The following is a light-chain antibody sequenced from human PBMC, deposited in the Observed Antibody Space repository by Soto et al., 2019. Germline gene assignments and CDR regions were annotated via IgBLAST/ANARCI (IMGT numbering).Light chain of an antibody. V-gene: IGLV2-14*01. Sequence: QSALTQPASVSGSPGQSITISCTGTSSDVGGYNSVSWYQQHPGKVPKLMIYRVINRPSGVSNRFSGSKSGNTASLTISGLQTEDEADYYCSSFTNSITYVFGTGTKLTVL. J-gene: IGLJ1*01. CDR2: RVI. CDR3: SSFTNSITYV. CDR1: SSDVGGYNS.